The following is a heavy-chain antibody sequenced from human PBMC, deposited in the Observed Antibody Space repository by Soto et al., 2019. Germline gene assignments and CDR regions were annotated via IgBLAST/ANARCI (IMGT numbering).Heavy chain of an antibody. CDR1: GGSFKSGSYS. D-gene: IGHD4-17*01. CDR3: ARVDDYGDYTWFDP. CDR2: VYHTGRT. Sequence: SETLSLTCTVSGGSFKSGSYSWSWIRQPPGKGLEWIGYVYHTGRTSYNPSLKSRVSMSIDTSKNQFSLNLDSVTAADTAVYYWARVDDYGDYTWFDPWGQGTLVTVSS. V-gene: IGHV4-61*01. J-gene: IGHJ5*02.